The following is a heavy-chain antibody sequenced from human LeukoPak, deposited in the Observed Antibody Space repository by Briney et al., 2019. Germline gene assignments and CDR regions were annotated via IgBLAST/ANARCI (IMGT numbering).Heavy chain of an antibody. CDR2: IYYSGST. V-gene: IGHV4-59*01. CDR1: GGSITTYY. J-gene: IGHJ4*02. CDR3: ARTPRMVTGFDY. D-gene: IGHD4-23*01. Sequence: PSETLSLTCTVSGGSITTYYWSWIRQPPGKGLEWVGYIYYSGSTNYNPSLKSRVTISVDTSKNQFSLKLSSVTAVDTAVYYCARTPRMVTGFDYWGQGTLVTVSS.